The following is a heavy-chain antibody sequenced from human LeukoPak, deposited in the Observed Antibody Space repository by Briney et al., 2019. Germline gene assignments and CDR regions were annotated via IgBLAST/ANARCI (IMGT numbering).Heavy chain of an antibody. CDR2: IYHSGRT. Sequence: SETLSLTCAVSGGSISSSNWWSWGRQPPGKGLEWIGEIYHSGRTNYNPSLKSRVTISVDKSKNQFSLKLSSVTAADTAVYYCARDLVDVGAFDYWGQGTLVTVSS. D-gene: IGHD1-26*01. V-gene: IGHV4-4*02. CDR3: ARDLVDVGAFDY. CDR1: GGSISSSNW. J-gene: IGHJ4*02.